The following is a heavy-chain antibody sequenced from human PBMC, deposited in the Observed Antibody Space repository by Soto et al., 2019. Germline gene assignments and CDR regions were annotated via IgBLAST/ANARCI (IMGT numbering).Heavy chain of an antibody. CDR3: VHRLGNWSEFDY. J-gene: IGHJ4*02. V-gene: IGHV2-5*02. D-gene: IGHD1-20*01. CDR2: IYWDDDK. Sequence: SGHMLMNPTQTLTQACTVSGLSLSTSGVAVGWIRQPPGKALEWLALIYWDDDKRYSPSVKSRLTITKDTSKNQVVLTMTNMDPVDTATYYCVHRLGNWSEFDYWGQGTLVTVS. CDR1: GLSLSTSGVA.